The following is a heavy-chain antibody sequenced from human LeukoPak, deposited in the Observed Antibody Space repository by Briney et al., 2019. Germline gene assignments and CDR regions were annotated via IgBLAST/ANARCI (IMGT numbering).Heavy chain of an antibody. J-gene: IGHJ2*01. CDR3: ARDGVGATSADFDL. V-gene: IGHV3-53*01. Sequence: PGGSLRLSCAASGFTVSSNYMSWVRQAPGKGLEWVSIIYSGGSTLYADSVKGRFTISRDSSKNTLFHQMNSLRAEDTAVYYCARDGVGATSADFDLWGRGTLVTVSS. CDR1: GFTVSSNY. D-gene: IGHD1-26*01. CDR2: IYSGGST.